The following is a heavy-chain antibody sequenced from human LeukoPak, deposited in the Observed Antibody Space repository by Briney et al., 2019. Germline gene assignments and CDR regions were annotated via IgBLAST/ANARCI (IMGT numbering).Heavy chain of an antibody. J-gene: IGHJ4*02. V-gene: IGHV3-7*01. CDR3: ARDVDYANPRHDY. D-gene: IGHD4/OR15-4a*01. Sequence: GGSLRLSCAASGFTFSRYWMSWVRQAPGKGLEWVASINQDESAKFYVDSVKGRFTISRDNAKNSLYLQMNSLRAEDTAVYYCARDVDYANPRHDYWGQGTLVTVSS. CDR1: GFTFSRYW. CDR2: INQDESAK.